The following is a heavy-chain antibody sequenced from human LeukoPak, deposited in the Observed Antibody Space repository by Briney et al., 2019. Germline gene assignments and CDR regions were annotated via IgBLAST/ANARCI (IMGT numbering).Heavy chain of an antibody. CDR2: INHSGST. CDR1: GGSFSGYY. CDR3: ARGPPYYDFWSGYYTDYYYYMDV. D-gene: IGHD3-3*01. Sequence: PSETLSLTCAVYGGSFSGYYWSWIRQPPGKGLEWIGEINHSGSTNYNPSLKSRVTISVDTSKNQFSLKLSSVTAADTAAYYCARGPPYYDFWSGYYTDYYYYMDVWGKGTTVTVSS. J-gene: IGHJ6*03. V-gene: IGHV4-34*01.